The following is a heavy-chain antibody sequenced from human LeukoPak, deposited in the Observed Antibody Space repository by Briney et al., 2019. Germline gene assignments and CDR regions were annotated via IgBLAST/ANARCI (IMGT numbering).Heavy chain of an antibody. J-gene: IGHJ4*02. CDR3: ARAQQQLASFDY. V-gene: IGHV3-21*01. Sequence: PGGSLRLSCAASGFTFSSYSMNWVRQAPGKGLEWVSSISSSSSYIYYADLVKGRFTISRDNAKNSLYLQMNSLRAEDTAVYYCARAQQQLASFDYWGQGTLVTVSS. CDR2: ISSSSSYI. CDR1: GFTFSSYS. D-gene: IGHD6-13*01.